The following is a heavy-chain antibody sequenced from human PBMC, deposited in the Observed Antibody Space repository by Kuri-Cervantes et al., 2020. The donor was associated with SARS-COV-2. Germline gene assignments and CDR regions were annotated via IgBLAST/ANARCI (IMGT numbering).Heavy chain of an antibody. V-gene: IGHV3-53*05. CDR1: GFTVSSNY. Sequence: GGSLRLSCAASGFTVSSNYMSWVRQAPGKGLEWVSVIYSGGSTYYADSVKGRFTISRDNSKNSLYLQMNSLRTEDTALYYCAKAARIYCSGGSCYYYYYGMDVWGQGTTVTVSS. D-gene: IGHD2-15*01. CDR3: AKAARIYCSGGSCYYYYYGMDV. J-gene: IGHJ6*02. CDR2: IYSGGST.